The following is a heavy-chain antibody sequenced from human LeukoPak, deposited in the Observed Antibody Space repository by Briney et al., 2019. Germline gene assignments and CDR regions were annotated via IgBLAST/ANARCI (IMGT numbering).Heavy chain of an antibody. CDR3: ARGLGDFDGDGHTNPFDY. Sequence: ASVTVSCKASGYTFNAYYMHWVRQAPGQRPEWVGWINPNSAGTNYAQKFQGRVTVTRDTSISTMFMELSGLRSDDAAVYYCARGLGDFDGDGHTNPFDYWGQGTLVTVSS. J-gene: IGHJ4*02. CDR1: GYTFNAYY. D-gene: IGHD2-21*01. CDR2: INPNSAGT. V-gene: IGHV1-2*02.